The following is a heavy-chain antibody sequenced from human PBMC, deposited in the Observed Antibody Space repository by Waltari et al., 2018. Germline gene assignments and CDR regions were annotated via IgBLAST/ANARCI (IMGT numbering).Heavy chain of an antibody. CDR1: GFSLNTDSVG. D-gene: IGHD3-10*01. J-gene: IGHJ5*02. V-gene: IGHV2-5*01. Sequence: QITLKESGPTLVKPTQTLTLTCAFSGFSLNTDSVGVAWVRQPPGKTLEWLAVIYWNGETRYTPSLKSRLMITKDTSRNQVVLTMTDMDPGDTATYYCTYRGPAGELAENRFDPWGQGTLVTVSS. CDR3: TYRGPAGELAENRFDP. CDR2: IYWNGET.